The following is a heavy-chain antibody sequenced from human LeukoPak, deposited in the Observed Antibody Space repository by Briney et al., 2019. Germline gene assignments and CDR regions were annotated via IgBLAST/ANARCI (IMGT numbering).Heavy chain of an antibody. CDR2: IYYSGST. Sequence: SETLSLTCTVSGGSTSSYYWSWIRQRPGKGLEWIGYIYYSGSTNYNPSLKSRVTISVDTSKNQFSLKLSSVTAADTAVYYCARLHGYCSGGSCYGWFDPWGQGTLVTVSS. J-gene: IGHJ5*02. CDR1: GGSTSSYY. CDR3: ARLHGYCSGGSCYGWFDP. V-gene: IGHV4-59*01. D-gene: IGHD2-15*01.